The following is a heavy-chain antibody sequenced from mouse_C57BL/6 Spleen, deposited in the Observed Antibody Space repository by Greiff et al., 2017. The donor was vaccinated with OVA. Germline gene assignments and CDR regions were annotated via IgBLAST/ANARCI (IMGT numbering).Heavy chain of an antibody. Sequence: EAQLQQSGPELVKPGASVKISCKASGYSFTGYYMNWVKQSPEKSLEWIGEINPSTGGTTYNQKFKAKATLTVDKSSSTAYMQLKSLTSEDSAVYYCARRAPYYSNYDYAMDYWGQGTSVTVSS. CDR2: INPSTGGT. CDR1: GYSFTGYY. V-gene: IGHV1-42*01. D-gene: IGHD2-5*01. CDR3: ARRAPYYSNYDYAMDY. J-gene: IGHJ4*01.